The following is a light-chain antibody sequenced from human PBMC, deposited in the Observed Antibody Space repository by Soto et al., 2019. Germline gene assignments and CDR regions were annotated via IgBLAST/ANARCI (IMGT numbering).Light chain of an antibody. CDR3: QQYQTYSWA. Sequence: DIQMTQSPSTLSAYLGDRVTISCRASQAIGSWLAWYQQHPGKAPKLLIFDASTLESGVPSRFSGSGSGTRFTLTISSLQPDDFATYYCQQYQTYSWAFGQGTKVDIK. V-gene: IGKV1-5*01. CDR1: QAIGSW. J-gene: IGKJ1*01. CDR2: DAS.